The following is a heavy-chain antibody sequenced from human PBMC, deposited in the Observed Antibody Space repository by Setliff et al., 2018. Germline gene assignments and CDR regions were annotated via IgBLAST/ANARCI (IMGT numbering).Heavy chain of an antibody. J-gene: IGHJ3*01. CDR1: GDSFSDYY. CDR3: RGLRSDDTAVYFCALSSLSLCSGGNCPNAFDV. V-gene: IGHV4-34*03. CDR2: INHRGST. Sequence: SETLSLTCAVYGDSFSDYYWSWIRQPPGKGLEWIEEINHRGSTNYSPSLESRVTMSVDTSNNQFSLKLNSVTAADTAYMEMRGLRSDDTAVYFCALSSLSLCSGGNCPNAFDVWGQGTMVT. D-gene: IGHD2-15*01.